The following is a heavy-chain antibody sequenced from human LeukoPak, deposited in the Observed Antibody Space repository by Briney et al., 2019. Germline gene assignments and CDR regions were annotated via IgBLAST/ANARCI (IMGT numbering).Heavy chain of an antibody. D-gene: IGHD5-12*01. V-gene: IGHV3-23*01. J-gene: IGHJ4*02. Sequence: GGSLRLSCAASEFTFSSYGMSWVRQAPGKGLEWVSSISGSGSGTYYAASVKGRFTISRDNSKHTLYLQMNSLRAEDTAVYYCAKRDSGYYFDYWGQGTLVTVSS. CDR1: EFTFSSYG. CDR2: ISGSGSGT. CDR3: AKRDSGYYFDY.